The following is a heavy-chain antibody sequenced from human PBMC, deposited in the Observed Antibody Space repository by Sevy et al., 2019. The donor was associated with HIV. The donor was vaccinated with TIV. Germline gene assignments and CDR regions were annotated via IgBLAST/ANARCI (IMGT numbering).Heavy chain of an antibody. V-gene: IGHV3-30-3*01. J-gene: IGHJ6*02. CDR2: ISYDGSNK. CDR1: GFTFSSYA. CDR3: ARDIGYYDFWSGYYLSYYYYGMDV. D-gene: IGHD3-3*01. Sequence: GGSLRLSCAASGFTFSSYAMHWVRQAPGKGLEWVAVISYDGSNKYYADSVKGRFTISRDNSKNTLYLQMNSRRAEDTAVYYCARDIGYYDFWSGYYLSYYYYGMDVWGQGTTVTVSS.